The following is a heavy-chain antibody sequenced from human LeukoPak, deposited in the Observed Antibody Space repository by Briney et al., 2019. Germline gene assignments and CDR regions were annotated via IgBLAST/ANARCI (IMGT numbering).Heavy chain of an antibody. CDR1: GFTFSSYS. V-gene: IGHV3-66*01. CDR3: ARDRIAAGTPTGP. D-gene: IGHD6-13*01. Sequence: GGSLRLSCAASGFTFSSYSMNWVRQAPGRGLEWLSVIYRGGVTYYADSVKGRFFISRDDSKNTWHLQLNSLKTEDTAVYYCARDRIAAGTPTGPWGQGTLVTVSS. CDR2: IYRGGVT. J-gene: IGHJ5*02.